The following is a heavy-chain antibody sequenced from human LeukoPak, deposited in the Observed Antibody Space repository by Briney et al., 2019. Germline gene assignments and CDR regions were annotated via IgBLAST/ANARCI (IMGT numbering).Heavy chain of an antibody. Sequence: ASVKVSCKASGYTFTSYGISWVRQAPGQGLEWMGWISAYNGNTNYAQKLQGRVTMTTDTSTSTAYVELRSLRSDDTAVYYCARDGSVILDWFDPWGQGTLVTVSS. CDR2: ISAYNGNT. CDR1: GYTFTSYG. J-gene: IGHJ5*02. CDR3: ARDGSVILDWFDP. D-gene: IGHD4-11*01. V-gene: IGHV1-18*01.